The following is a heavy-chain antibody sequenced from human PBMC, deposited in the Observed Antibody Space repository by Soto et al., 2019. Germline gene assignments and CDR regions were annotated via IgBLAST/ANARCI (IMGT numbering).Heavy chain of an antibody. CDR3: ARLGYDFWSGYYSHYYYYGMDV. CDR2: IYYSGST. V-gene: IGHV4-31*02. Sequence: SETLSLTCTVSGGSISSGGYYWSWIRQNPGKSLEWIGYIYYSGSTYYNPSLKSRVTISVDTSKNQFSLKLSSVTAADTAVYYCARLGYDFWSGYYSHYYYYGMDVWGQGTTVTVS. D-gene: IGHD3-3*01. CDR1: GGSISSGGYY. J-gene: IGHJ6*02.